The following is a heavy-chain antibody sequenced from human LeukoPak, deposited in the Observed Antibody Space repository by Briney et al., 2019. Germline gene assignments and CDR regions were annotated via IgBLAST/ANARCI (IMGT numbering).Heavy chain of an antibody. D-gene: IGHD2-2*01. J-gene: IGHJ6*03. V-gene: IGHV1-69*13. CDR2: IIPIFGTA. CDR3: ATNILGYCSSTSCPYARYYYYYMDV. CDR1: GGTFSSYA. Sequence: SVKVSCKASGGTFSSYAISWVRQAPGQGLEWMGGIIPIFGTANYAQKFQGRVTITADESTSTAYMELSSLRSEDTAVYYCATNILGYCSSTSCPYARYYYYYMDVWGKGTTVTVS.